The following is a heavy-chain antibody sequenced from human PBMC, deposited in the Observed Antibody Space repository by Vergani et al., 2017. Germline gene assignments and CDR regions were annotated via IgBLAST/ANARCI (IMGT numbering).Heavy chain of an antibody. Sequence: QLQLQESGPGLVKPSETLSLTCTVSGGSISSSSYYWGWIRQPPGKGLEWIGSIYYSGSTYYNPSLKSRVTISVDTSKNQFSLKLSSVTAADTAVYYCARHANYVYCSSTSCYTDYYMDVWGKGTTVTVSS. CDR2: IYYSGST. V-gene: IGHV4-39*01. D-gene: IGHD2-2*02. J-gene: IGHJ6*03. CDR1: GGSISSSSYY. CDR3: ARHANYVYCSSTSCYTDYYMDV.